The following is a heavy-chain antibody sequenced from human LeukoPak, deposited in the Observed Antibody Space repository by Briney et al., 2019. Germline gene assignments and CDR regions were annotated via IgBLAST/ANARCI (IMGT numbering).Heavy chain of an antibody. CDR3: ASDTDDSSGYLG. Sequence: PSETLSLTCTVSGGSISSGDYYWSWIRQPPGKGLEWIGYIYYSGSTYYNPSLKSRVTISVDTSKNQFSLKLSSVTAADTAVYYCASDTDDSSGYLGWGQGTLVTVSS. CDR2: IYYSGST. V-gene: IGHV4-30-4*08. D-gene: IGHD3-22*01. J-gene: IGHJ1*01. CDR1: GGSISSGDYY.